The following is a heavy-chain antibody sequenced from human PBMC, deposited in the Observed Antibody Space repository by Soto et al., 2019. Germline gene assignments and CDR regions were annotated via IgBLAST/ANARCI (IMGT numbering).Heavy chain of an antibody. CDR1: GYSFTSYW. CDR2: IYPGDSDT. J-gene: IGHJ3*02. CDR3: ASRYYYGSGRDGAFDI. D-gene: IGHD3-10*01. Sequence: PGESLKISCKGSGYSFTSYWIGWVRQMPGKGLEWMGIIYPGDSDTRYSPSFQGQVTISADKSISTVYLQWSSLKASDTAMYYCASRYYYGSGRDGAFDIWGQGTMVTVSS. V-gene: IGHV5-51*01.